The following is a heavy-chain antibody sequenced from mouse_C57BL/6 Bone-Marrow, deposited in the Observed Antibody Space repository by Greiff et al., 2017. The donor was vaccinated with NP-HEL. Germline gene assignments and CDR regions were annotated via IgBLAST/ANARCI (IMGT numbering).Heavy chain of an antibody. CDR2: IDPETGGT. D-gene: IGHD1-1*01. J-gene: IGHJ2*01. CDR3: TIYYYGSSHY. Sequence: QVQLQQSGAELVRPGASVTLSCKASGYTFTDYEMHWVKQTPVHGLEWIGAIDPETGGTAYNQKFKGKAILTADKSSSTAYMELRSLTSEDSAVYYCTIYYYGSSHYWGQGTTLTVSS. CDR1: GYTFTDYE. V-gene: IGHV1-15*01.